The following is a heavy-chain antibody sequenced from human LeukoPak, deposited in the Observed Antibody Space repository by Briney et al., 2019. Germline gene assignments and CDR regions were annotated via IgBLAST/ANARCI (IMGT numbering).Heavy chain of an antibody. CDR2: INGGNGNT. CDR3: ARDGYGSQEFDY. V-gene: IGHV1-3*01. Sequence: ASVKVSCKASGYIFTSHVMHWVRQAPGQSFEWMGWINGGNGNTKYSQKLQGRVTMTTDTSTSTAYMELRSLRSDDTAVYYCARDGYGSQEFDYWGQGTLVTVSS. D-gene: IGHD3-10*01. CDR1: GYIFTSHV. J-gene: IGHJ4*02.